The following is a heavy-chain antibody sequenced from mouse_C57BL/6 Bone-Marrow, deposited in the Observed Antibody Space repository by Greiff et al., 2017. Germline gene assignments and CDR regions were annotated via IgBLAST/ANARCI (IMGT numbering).Heavy chain of an antibody. CDR1: GFNIKNTY. Sequence: VQLKESVAELVRPGASVKLSCTASGFNIKNTYMHWVKQRPEQGLEWIGRIDPANGNTKYAPKFQGKATITEETSSNTAYLKLSSLTSEDTAISYCARNDNVRYVEVWGAGTTVTVSS. CDR2: IDPANGNT. CDR3: ARNDNVRYVEV. D-gene: IGHD2-4*01. V-gene: IGHV14-3*01. J-gene: IGHJ1*01.